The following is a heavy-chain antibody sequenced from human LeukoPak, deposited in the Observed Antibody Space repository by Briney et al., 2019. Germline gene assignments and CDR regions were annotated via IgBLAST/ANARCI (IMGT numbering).Heavy chain of an antibody. CDR3: ASGYDYVWGSYRYTGAYFDY. V-gene: IGHV4-61*02. D-gene: IGHD3-16*02. CDR2: IYTSGST. Sequence: PSETLSLTCTVSGGSISSGSYYRSWIRQPAGKGLEWIGRIYTSGSTNYNPSLKSRVTISVDTSKNQFSLKLSSVTAADTAVYYCASGYDYVWGSYRYTGAYFDYWGQGTLVTVSS. CDR1: GGSISSGSYY. J-gene: IGHJ4*02.